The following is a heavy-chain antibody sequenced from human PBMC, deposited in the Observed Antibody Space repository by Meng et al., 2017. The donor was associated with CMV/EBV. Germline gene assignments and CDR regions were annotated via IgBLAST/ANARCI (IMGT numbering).Heavy chain of an antibody. Sequence: SETLSLTCTVSGGSISGSSYYWGWIRQPPGKGLEWIGSIYYSGSTYYNPSLKSRVTISVDTSKNQFSLKLSSVTAADTAVYYCARGNGCSGGSCYGAGGFDIWGQGTMVTVSS. V-gene: IGHV4-39*07. CDR1: GGSISGSSYY. D-gene: IGHD2-15*01. CDR3: ARGNGCSGGSCYGAGGFDI. J-gene: IGHJ3*02. CDR2: IYYSGST.